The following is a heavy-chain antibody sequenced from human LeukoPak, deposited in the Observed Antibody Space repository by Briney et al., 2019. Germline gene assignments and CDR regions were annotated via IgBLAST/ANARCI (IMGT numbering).Heavy chain of an antibody. J-gene: IGHJ4*02. Sequence: PSETLSLTCTVSGGSIISGDDYWSWIRQPPGRGLEWIGHIYYSGSTYYNPSLKSRISISLDTSKNQFSLKLSSVTAADTAIYYCSRARRGYSYGLGDWGQGTLVTVSS. D-gene: IGHD5-18*01. CDR1: GGSIISGDDY. CDR2: IYYSGST. CDR3: SRARRGYSYGLGD. V-gene: IGHV4-30-4*01.